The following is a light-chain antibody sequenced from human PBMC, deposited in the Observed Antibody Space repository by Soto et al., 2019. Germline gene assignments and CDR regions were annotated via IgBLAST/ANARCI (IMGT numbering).Light chain of an antibody. Sequence: EIVLTQSPGTLSLSPGERATLSCRASHRVNNYLAWYQQRPGQAPRLLIYDASTRATGIPARFSGSGSGTDFTLTIDRLEPEDFAMYYCQQYSDSPPTFGQGTKVDIK. J-gene: IGKJ1*01. CDR1: HRVNNY. CDR3: QQYSDSPPT. V-gene: IGKV3-20*01. CDR2: DAS.